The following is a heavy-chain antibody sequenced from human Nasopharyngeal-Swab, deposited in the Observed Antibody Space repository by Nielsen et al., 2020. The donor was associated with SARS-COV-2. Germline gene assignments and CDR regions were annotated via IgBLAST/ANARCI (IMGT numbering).Heavy chain of an antibody. CDR1: GGTFSSYA. Sequence: SVKVSCKASGGTFSSYAISWVRQAPGQGLEWMGGIIPILGIANYAQKFQGRVTITADKSTSTAYMELSSLRSEDTAVYCCARNKPDRHIDYWGQGTLVTVSS. V-gene: IGHV1-69*10. D-gene: IGHD1-14*01. CDR2: IIPILGIA. J-gene: IGHJ4*02. CDR3: ARNKPDRHIDY.